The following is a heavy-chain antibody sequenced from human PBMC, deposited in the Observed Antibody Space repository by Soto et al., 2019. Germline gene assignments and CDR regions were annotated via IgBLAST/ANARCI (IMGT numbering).Heavy chain of an antibody. CDR3: ATSPARNWNGWDDY. Sequence: GASVKVSCKASGYTFTSYAMHWVRQAPGQRLEWMGWINAGNGNTKYSQKFQGRVTITRDTSASTAYMELSSLRSEDTAVYYCATSPARNWNGWDDYWGQGTLVTVSS. V-gene: IGHV1-3*01. CDR2: INAGNGNT. J-gene: IGHJ4*02. D-gene: IGHD1-20*01. CDR1: GYTFTSYA.